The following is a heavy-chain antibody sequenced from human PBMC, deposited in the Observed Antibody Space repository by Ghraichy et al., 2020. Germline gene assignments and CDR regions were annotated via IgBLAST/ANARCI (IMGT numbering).Heavy chain of an antibody. J-gene: IGHJ6*02. CDR2: IYYSGST. CDR1: GGSISSYY. D-gene: IGHD2-2*01. V-gene: IGHV4-59*01. CDR3: ARGSPSVVPAYYGMDV. Sequence: LSLTCTVSGGSISSYYWSWIRQPPGKGLEWIGYIYYSGSTNYNPSLKSRVTISVDTSKNQFSLKLSSVTAADTAVYYCARGSPSVVPAYYGMDVWGQGTTVTVSS.